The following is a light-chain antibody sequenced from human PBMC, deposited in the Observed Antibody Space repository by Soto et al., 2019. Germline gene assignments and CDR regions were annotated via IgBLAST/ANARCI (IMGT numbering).Light chain of an antibody. J-gene: IGKJ4*01. CDR2: WAS. CDR3: QQGLQTPRT. CDR1: QRLVQDNGFYF. Sequence: DIVLTESPLSLSVTPGEPASISCRSSQRLVQDNGFYFVNWYLQKPGQSPRLLISWASTRASGVPARFSGSASGTDFTLTISRVQPEDVGLYYCQQGLQTPRTFGRGTKVDIK. V-gene: IGKV2-28*01.